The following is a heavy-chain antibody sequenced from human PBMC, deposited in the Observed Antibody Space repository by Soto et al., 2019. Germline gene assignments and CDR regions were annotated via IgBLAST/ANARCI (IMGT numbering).Heavy chain of an antibody. CDR3: ARMDDNDFDYYYYGMDV. CDR1: GGSFSGYY. J-gene: IGHJ6*02. Sequence: QVQLQQWGAGLLKPSETLSLTCAVYGGSFSGYYWSWIRQPPGKGLEWIGEINHSGSTNYNPSLKSRVTISVDTSKNQFSLKLSSVTAADTAVYYCARMDDNDFDYYYYGMDVWGQWTTVTVSS. V-gene: IGHV4-34*01. CDR2: INHSGST. D-gene: IGHD3-16*01.